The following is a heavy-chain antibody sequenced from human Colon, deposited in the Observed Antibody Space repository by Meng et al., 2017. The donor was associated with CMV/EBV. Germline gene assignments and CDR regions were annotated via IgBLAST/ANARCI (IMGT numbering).Heavy chain of an antibody. D-gene: IGHD3-3*01. Sequence: QPGTSGVEGKEPGASLKVSCKTSGYTFNGYFMHWVRQAPGQGLEWMGWINPVTGDTSYAQKFQVRVTMTRDTSISTAYMELSSLRSDDTVVYYCATFGGDFDYWGQGTLVTVSS. CDR3: ATFGGDFDY. CDR1: GYTFNGYF. CDR2: INPVTGDT. V-gene: IGHV1-2*02. J-gene: IGHJ4*02.